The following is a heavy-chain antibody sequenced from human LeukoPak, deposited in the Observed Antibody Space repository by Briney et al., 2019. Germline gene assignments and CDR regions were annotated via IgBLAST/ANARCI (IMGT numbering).Heavy chain of an antibody. D-gene: IGHD1-26*01. CDR2: IIPIFGTA. CDR1: GGTFSSYA. Sequence: SVKVSRKASGGTFSSYAISWVRQAPGQGLEWMGGIIPIFGTANYAQKFQGRVTITTDESTSTAYMELSSLRSEDTAVYYCARTQLPPYYYYYYMDVWGKGTTVTVSS. V-gene: IGHV1-69*05. CDR3: ARTQLPPYYYYYYMDV. J-gene: IGHJ6*03.